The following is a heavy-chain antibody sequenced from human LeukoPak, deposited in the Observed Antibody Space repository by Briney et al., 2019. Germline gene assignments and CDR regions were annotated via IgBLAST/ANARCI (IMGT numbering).Heavy chain of an antibody. D-gene: IGHD2-21*02. V-gene: IGHV3-30-3*01. CDR3: ARDSWYRCGNACYSVDY. J-gene: IGHJ4*02. CDR1: GFTFSNYA. CDR2: ISFDGSNK. Sequence: GGSLRLACAASGFTFSNYAMKWVRQAPGKGREWVATISFDGSNKYYSDAVTGRFTVSRDNSKNTFYLQLDSLRTEDTAIYSCARDSWYRCGNACYSVDYWGQGSLVTVSS.